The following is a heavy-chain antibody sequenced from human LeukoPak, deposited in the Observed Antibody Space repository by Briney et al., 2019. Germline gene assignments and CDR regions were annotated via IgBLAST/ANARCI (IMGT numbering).Heavy chain of an antibody. CDR2: VDHTGST. V-gene: IGHV4-59*01. Sequence: PSETLSLTCSVSDDSITMYYWTWIRQPPGKGLEWIGYVDHTGSTNFNPSLNGRVSISRDTTKNLFSLRLRSVTAADTAVYYCARDIGVLWFGVPGWFDPWGQGTLVTVSS. CDR1: DDSITMYY. D-gene: IGHD3-10*01. CDR3: ARDIGVLWFGVPGWFDP. J-gene: IGHJ5*02.